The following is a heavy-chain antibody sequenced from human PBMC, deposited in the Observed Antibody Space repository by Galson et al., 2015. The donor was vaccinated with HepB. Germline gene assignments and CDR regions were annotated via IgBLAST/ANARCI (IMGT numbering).Heavy chain of an antibody. CDR2: IYWDDDK. CDR1: GFSLTTTGVG. Sequence: PALVKPTQTLTLTCTVSGFSLTTTGVGVGWIRQPPGKALEWLALIYWDDDKRYSPSLKSRLTITKDTSKNQVVLTMTNMDPVDTATYYCAHGSSSFYAFDIWGQGTMVTVSS. CDR3: AHGSSSFYAFDI. V-gene: IGHV2-5*02. J-gene: IGHJ3*02. D-gene: IGHD6-13*01.